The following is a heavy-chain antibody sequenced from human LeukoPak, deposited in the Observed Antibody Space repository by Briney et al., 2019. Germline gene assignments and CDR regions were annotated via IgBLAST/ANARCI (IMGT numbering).Heavy chain of an antibody. CDR3: ARVSLGAAAGTSR. CDR1: GFTFSSYN. D-gene: IGHD6-13*01. J-gene: IGHJ4*02. Sequence: PGGSLRLSCAASGFTFSSYNMNWVRQAPGKGLEWVSSISSSSSYIYYTDSVKGRFTISRDNAKNSLYLQMNSLRADGTAIYYCARVSLGAAAGTSRWGQGTLVTVSS. V-gene: IGHV3-21*01. CDR2: ISSSSSYI.